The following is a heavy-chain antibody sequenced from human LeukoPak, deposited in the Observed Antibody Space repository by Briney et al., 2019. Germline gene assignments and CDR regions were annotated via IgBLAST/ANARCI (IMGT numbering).Heavy chain of an antibody. D-gene: IGHD5-24*01. V-gene: IGHV4-59*08. CDR1: GASISNYL. CDR2: IYYSGST. CDR3: VRQVGDGYNLGWFDP. Sequence: SETLSLSCTVSGASISNYLWGWIRQPPGKGLEWIGYIYYSGSTNYNPSLKSRVTISVDTSKNQFSLKLTSVTAADTAVYYCVRQVGDGYNLGWFDPWGQGTLVTVSS. J-gene: IGHJ5*02.